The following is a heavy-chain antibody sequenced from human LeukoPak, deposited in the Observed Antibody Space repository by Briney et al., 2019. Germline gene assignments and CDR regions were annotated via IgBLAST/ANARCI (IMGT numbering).Heavy chain of an antibody. CDR1: GYTFTSYY. V-gene: IGHV1-46*01. Sequence: ASVKVSCKASGYTFTSYYMHWVRQAPGQGLEWMGIINPSGGSTSSAQQFQGRVTMTRATSTSTVYMKLSSPTSEATAVYYCARDVSQSVTLPDYWGQGTLVTVSS. CDR2: INPSGGST. CDR3: ARDVSQSVTLPDY. J-gene: IGHJ4*02. D-gene: IGHD3-16*01.